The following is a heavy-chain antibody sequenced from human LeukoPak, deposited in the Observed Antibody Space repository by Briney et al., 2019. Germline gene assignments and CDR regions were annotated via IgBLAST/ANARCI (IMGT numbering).Heavy chain of an antibody. CDR3: ARLLDTAMVTGYFDY. CDR2: IYYSGST. CDR1: GYSISSGYY. J-gene: IGHJ4*02. D-gene: IGHD5-18*01. V-gene: IGHV4-38-2*02. Sequence: SETLSLTCTVSGYSISSGYYWGWIRQPPGKGLEWIGYIYYSGSTNYNPSLKSRVTISVDTSKNQFSLKLSSVTAADTAVYYCARLLDTAMVTGYFDYWGQGTLVTVSS.